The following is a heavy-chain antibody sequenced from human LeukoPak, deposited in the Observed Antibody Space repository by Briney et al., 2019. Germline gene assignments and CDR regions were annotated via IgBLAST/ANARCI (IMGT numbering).Heavy chain of an antibody. V-gene: IGHV4-61*02. CDR3: AREEGLSGSYWLRVRYFDY. J-gene: IGHJ4*02. D-gene: IGHD1-26*01. CDR2: IYTSGST. Sequence: KPSETLSLTCTVSGGSISSGSYYWSWIRQPAGKGLGWIGRIYTSGSTNYNPSLKSRVTISVDTSKNQFSLKLSSVTAADTAVYYCAREEGLSGSYWLRVRYFDYWGQGTLVTVSS. CDR1: GGSISSGSYY.